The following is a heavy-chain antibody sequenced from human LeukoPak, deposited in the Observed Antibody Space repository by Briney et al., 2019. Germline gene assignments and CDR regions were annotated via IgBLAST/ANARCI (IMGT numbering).Heavy chain of an antibody. D-gene: IGHD3-22*01. Sequence: SETLSLTCTVSGGSISSYYWSWLRQPAGKGLEWIGRIYTSGSTDYNPSLKSRVTMTVDTSKNKFSLKVTSVTAADTAVYYCARGYYDSSGYYTEFANWGQGTLVTASS. V-gene: IGHV4-4*07. CDR3: ARGYYDSSGYYTEFAN. CDR1: GGSISSYY. J-gene: IGHJ4*02. CDR2: IYTSGST.